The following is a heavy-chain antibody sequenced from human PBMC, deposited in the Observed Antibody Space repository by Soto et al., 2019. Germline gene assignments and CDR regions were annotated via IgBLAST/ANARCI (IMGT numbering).Heavy chain of an antibody. V-gene: IGHV4-39*07. CDR2: IYHSGST. J-gene: IGHJ6*02. CDR1: GGSISSSSYY. CDR3: ARAQLVLYYYYGMDV. D-gene: IGHD6-6*01. Sequence: SETLSLTCTVSGGSISSSSYYWGWIRQPPGKGLEWIGSIYHSGSTYYNPSLKSRVTISVDTSKNQFSLKLSSVTAADTAVYYCARAQLVLYYYYGMDVWGQGTTVTVSS.